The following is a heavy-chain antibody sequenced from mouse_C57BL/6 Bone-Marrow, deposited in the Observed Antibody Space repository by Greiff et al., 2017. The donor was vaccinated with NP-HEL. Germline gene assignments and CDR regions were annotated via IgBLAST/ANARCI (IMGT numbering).Heavy chain of an antibody. CDR3: ARDGGYYPFYYAMDY. J-gene: IGHJ4*01. CDR1: GFTFSSYA. Sequence: EVQRVESGGGLVKPGGSLKLSCAASGFTFSSYAMSWVRQTPEKRLEWVATISDGGSYTYYPDNVKGRFTISRDNAKNNLYLQMSDLKSEDTAMYYCARDGGYYPFYYAMDYWGQGTSVTVSS. D-gene: IGHD2-3*01. CDR2: ISDGGSYT. V-gene: IGHV5-4*01.